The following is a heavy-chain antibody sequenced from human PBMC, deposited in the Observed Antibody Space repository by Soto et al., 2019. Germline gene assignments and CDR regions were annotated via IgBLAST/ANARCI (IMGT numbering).Heavy chain of an antibody. CDR3: TTDYNNGWFFEC. Sequence: GGSLRLSCAASGFSFSNAWMNWVRQAPGRGLEWVGRIKSKTDRGTTDYAAPVKDRFIISRDDSKNTLYLQMNSLKTEDTAVYYCTTDYNNGWFFECWGQGTLVTVSS. CDR2: IKSKTDRGTT. V-gene: IGHV3-15*07. D-gene: IGHD6-19*01. J-gene: IGHJ4*02. CDR1: GFSFSNAW.